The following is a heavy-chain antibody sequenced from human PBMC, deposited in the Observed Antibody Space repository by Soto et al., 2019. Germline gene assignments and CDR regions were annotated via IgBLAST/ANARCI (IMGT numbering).Heavy chain of an antibody. CDR2: ISGSGGST. Sequence: GGSPGLSCAAPGFTFSRYSMSWVRQAPGKGLEWVSAISGSGGSTYYADSVKGRFTISRDNSKNTLYLQMNSLRAEDTAVYYCAKDSPPLDTAMVTVFDYWGQGTLVTVSS. CDR3: AKDSPPLDTAMVTVFDY. D-gene: IGHD5-18*01. CDR1: GFTFSRYS. V-gene: IGHV3-23*01. J-gene: IGHJ4*02.